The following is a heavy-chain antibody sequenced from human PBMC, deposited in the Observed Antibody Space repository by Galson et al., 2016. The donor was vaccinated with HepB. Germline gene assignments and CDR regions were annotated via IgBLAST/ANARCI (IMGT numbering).Heavy chain of an antibody. Sequence: SLRLSCAASGFTFSYYGIHWVRQAPGKGLEWVASIKYDGSEINYVDSVKGRFTISRDDAKSSLFLQMNSLRSEDTAVYFCARARSGHCDTWGQGTLVTVSS. V-gene: IGHV3-7*03. J-gene: IGHJ5*02. CDR3: ARARSGHCDT. CDR1: GFTFSYYG. D-gene: IGHD3-3*01. CDR2: IKYDGSEI.